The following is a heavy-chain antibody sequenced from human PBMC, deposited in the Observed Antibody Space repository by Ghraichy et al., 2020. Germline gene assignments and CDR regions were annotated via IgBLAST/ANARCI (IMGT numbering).Heavy chain of an antibody. CDR2: IYYSGST. J-gene: IGHJ6*02. CDR3: ARDRPRYYYGSGSSWDV. D-gene: IGHD3-10*01. Sequence: SETLSLTCTVSGGSISSYYWSWIRQPPGKGLEWIGYIYYSGSTNYNPSLKSRVTISVDTSKNQFSLKLSSVTAADTAVYYCARDRPRYYYGSGSSWDVWGQGTTVTVSS. V-gene: IGHV4-59*01. CDR1: GGSISSYY.